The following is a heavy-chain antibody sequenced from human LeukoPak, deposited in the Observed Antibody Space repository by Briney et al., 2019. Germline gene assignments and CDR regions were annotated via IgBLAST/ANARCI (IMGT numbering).Heavy chain of an antibody. CDR3: ARDNEGEPFDY. Sequence: GASVKVSCKASGYTFTSYAMNWARQAPGQGLEWMGWINTNSGNPTYAQGFTGRFVFSLDTSVSTAYLQISSLKAEDTAVYYCARDNEGEPFDYWGQGTLVTVSS. V-gene: IGHV7-4-1*02. J-gene: IGHJ4*02. CDR2: INTNSGNP. CDR1: GYTFTSYA. D-gene: IGHD1-26*01.